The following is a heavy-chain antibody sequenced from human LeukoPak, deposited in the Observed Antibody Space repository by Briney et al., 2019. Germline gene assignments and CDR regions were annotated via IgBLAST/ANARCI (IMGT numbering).Heavy chain of an antibody. CDR3: EKLRSSSSSDAFDI. J-gene: IGHJ3*02. CDR2: IGGSGATT. CDR1: GFTFNNYA. D-gene: IGHD2-2*01. V-gene: IGHV3-23*01. Sequence: GGSLRLSCAASGFTFNNYAMNWVRQAPGKGLEWVSGIGGSGATTHYADSVKGRFTISRDNSKNTLFLQMDSLRVEDTAVYYCEKLRSSSSSDAFDIWGQGTMVTVSS.